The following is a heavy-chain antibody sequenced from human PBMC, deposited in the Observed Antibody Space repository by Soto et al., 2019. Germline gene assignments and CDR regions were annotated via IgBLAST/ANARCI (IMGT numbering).Heavy chain of an antibody. V-gene: IGHV3-23*01. J-gene: IGHJ4*02. CDR2: ISGSGGST. CDR1: GFTFSNYA. Sequence: PGGSLRLSCAASGFTFSNYAMSWVRQAPEKGLEWVSTISGSGGSTFYADSVKGRFTISRENSKNTLYLQMNSLRAEDTAVYYCAKPFDGVTTTGLYCFDYWGQGALVTVSS. D-gene: IGHD1-1*01. CDR3: AKPFDGVTTTGLYCFDY.